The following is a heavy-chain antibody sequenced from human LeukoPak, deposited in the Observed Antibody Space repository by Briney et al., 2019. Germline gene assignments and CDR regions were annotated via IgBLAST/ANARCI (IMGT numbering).Heavy chain of an antibody. V-gene: IGHV3-30*03. Sequence: GGSLRLSCAASGFTFSTFRMYWVRQAPGKGLEWVALISDDGTNKYYADSVKGRFTISRDNSKNTVFLQMNSLRPEDTAVYYCARERSGRFLSSGSDYWGQGTLVTVSS. D-gene: IGHD6-19*01. CDR1: GFTFSTFR. CDR3: ARERSGRFLSSGSDY. CDR2: ISDDGTNK. J-gene: IGHJ4*02.